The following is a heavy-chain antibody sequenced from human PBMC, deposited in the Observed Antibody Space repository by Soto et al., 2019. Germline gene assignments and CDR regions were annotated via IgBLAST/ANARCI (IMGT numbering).Heavy chain of an antibody. D-gene: IGHD3-22*01. J-gene: IGHJ4*02. V-gene: IGHV4-30-4*01. Sequence: QVQLQESGPGLVKPSQTLSLTCTVSGGSISSGDYYWSWIRQPPGKGLEWIGYIYYSGSTYYNPSLKRRVTISVDTSKNQFSLKLSSVTAADTAVYYCARVASQYYYDSSGYYPIDYWGQGTLVTVSS. CDR1: GGSISSGDYY. CDR2: IYYSGST. CDR3: ARVASQYYYDSSGYYPIDY.